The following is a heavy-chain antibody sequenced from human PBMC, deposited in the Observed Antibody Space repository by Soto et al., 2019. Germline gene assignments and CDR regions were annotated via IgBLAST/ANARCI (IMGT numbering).Heavy chain of an antibody. D-gene: IGHD3-22*01. Sequence: PGGSLRLSCSASGFTFSNYAMHWVRQAPGKGLEYVSAIVRNGGSTYYADSVKGRFTISRDNSKNTLYLQMSSLRAEDTAVYYYVKEGYYYDSSGYYYGWFDPWGQGTLVTVSS. V-gene: IGHV3-64D*06. CDR3: VKEGYYYDSSGYYYGWFDP. CDR2: IVRNGGST. J-gene: IGHJ5*02. CDR1: GFTFSNYA.